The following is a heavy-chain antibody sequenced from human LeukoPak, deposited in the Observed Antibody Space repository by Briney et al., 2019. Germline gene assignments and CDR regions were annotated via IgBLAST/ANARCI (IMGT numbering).Heavy chain of an antibody. V-gene: IGHV1-46*01. D-gene: IGHD1-14*01. CDR1: GYTFTSYY. J-gene: IGHJ4*02. CDR3: ARPLTGPGYFDY. Sequence: APVKVSCKASGYTFTSYYMHWVRQAPGQGLEWMGIINPSGGSTSYAQKFQGRVTMTRDMSTSTVYMELSSLRSEDTAVYYCARPLTGPGYFDYWGQGTLVTVSS. CDR2: INPSGGST.